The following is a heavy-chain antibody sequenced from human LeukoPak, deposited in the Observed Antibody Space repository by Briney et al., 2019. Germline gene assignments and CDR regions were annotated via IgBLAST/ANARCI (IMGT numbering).Heavy chain of an antibody. J-gene: IGHJ4*02. CDR3: AREKEVAGRSFDY. Sequence: SETLSLTCTVSGGSISSYCWSWIRQPAGKGLEWIGRIYTSGSTNYNPSLRSRVTMSVDTSKNQFSLKLSSVTAADTAVYYCAREKEVAGRSFDYWGQGTLVTVSS. CDR1: GGSISSYC. V-gene: IGHV4-4*07. CDR2: IYTSGST. D-gene: IGHD6-19*01.